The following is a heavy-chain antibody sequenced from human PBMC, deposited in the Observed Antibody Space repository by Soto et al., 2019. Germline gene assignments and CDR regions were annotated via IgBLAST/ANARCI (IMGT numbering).Heavy chain of an antibody. CDR2: ISGSGGAT. V-gene: IGHV3-23*01. CDR3: APDPIMVSSSFNYFDF. D-gene: IGHD6-13*01. J-gene: IGHJ4*02. CDR1: GFIPSSYA. Sequence: GGSLRLSCVVSGFIPSSYAMSWVRQPPGKGLEWVSGISGSGGATSYAESVKGRFTISRDNSKNTLYLQMNSLSAEDTAIYYCAPDPIMVSSSFNYFDFWGEGALATVSS.